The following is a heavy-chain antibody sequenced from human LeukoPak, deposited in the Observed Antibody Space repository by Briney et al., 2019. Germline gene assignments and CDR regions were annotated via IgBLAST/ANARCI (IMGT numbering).Heavy chain of an antibody. CDR3: ASPAPYYDNSGYYPLDY. V-gene: IGHV1-2*02. CDR2: INSNNGGT. Sequence: ASVKVSCKASGYTFTGYYMHWVRQAPGQGLEWMGWINSNNGGTNYAQKFQGRVTMTRDTSISTAYMELSSLISDDTAVYYCASPAPYYDNSGYYPLDYWGQGTLVTVSS. J-gene: IGHJ4*02. D-gene: IGHD3-22*01. CDR1: GYTFTGYY.